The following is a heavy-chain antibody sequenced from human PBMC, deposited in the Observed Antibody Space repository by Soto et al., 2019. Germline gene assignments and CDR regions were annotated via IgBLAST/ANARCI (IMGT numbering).Heavy chain of an antibody. CDR3: AKEYGSTWIDH. V-gene: IGHV3-30*18. J-gene: IGHJ4*02. D-gene: IGHD6-13*01. CDR1: GFTFSTYC. CDR2: MSYDGTKE. Sequence: GGSLRLSCAASGFTFSTYCMHWVRQAPGKGLEWVAAMSYDGTKEYYVDSVKGRVTISRDNSRKTLFLQLNSLRAEDTAVYYCAKEYGSTWIDHWGQGTLVTVSS.